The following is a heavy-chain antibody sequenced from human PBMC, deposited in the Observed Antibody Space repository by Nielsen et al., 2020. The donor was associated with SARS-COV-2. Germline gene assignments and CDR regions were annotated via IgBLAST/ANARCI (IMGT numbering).Heavy chain of an antibody. CDR3: TRVNPISGSWFDAFDI. CDR2: IRSKSHSYET. CDR1: GSTFSDST. J-gene: IGHJ3*02. D-gene: IGHD5-12*01. Sequence: GGSLRLSCAASGSTFSDSTMHWVRQASGRGLEWLGRIRSKSHSYETVYAVSVRDRFTISRDDSENTAYLQMNSLKTEDTAVYYCTRVNPISGSWFDAFDIWGQGTMVTVST. V-gene: IGHV3-73*01.